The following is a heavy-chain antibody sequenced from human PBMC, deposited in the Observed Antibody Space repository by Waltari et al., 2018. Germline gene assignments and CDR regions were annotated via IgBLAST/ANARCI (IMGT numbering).Heavy chain of an antibody. CDR3: AKDSRGYSGWVDY. D-gene: IGHD6-19*01. V-gene: IGHV3-43D*03. Sequence: GSLRLSCAASGFTFDDYAMHWVRQAPGKGLEWVSLISWEGSTTSYADSVKGRFTISRDNSKNSLYLQMNSLRAEDNALYYCAKDSRGYSGWVDYWGQGTLVTVSS. CDR2: ISWEGSTT. CDR1: GFTFDDYA. J-gene: IGHJ4*02.